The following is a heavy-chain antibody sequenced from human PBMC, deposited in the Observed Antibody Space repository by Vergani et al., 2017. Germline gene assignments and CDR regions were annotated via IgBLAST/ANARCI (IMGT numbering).Heavy chain of an antibody. CDR2: ISYDGTQK. Sequence: QVHLVESGGGVVQPGRSLRLSCVVSGFTSSYYGMHWVRQAPAKGLEWVAVISYDGTQKYYADSVKVRFTISRDNSKSTLYLQMNSLRTEDTAVYYCATKSCGTPGCQIGYFREWGQGTMVTVSS. CDR1: GFTSSYYG. CDR3: ATKSCGTPGCQIGYFRE. J-gene: IGHJ1*01. D-gene: IGHD1-1*01. V-gene: IGHV3-30*03.